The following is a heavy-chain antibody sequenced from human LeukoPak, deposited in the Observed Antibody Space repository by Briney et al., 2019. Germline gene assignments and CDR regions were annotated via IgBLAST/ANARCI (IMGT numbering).Heavy chain of an antibody. CDR3: AKGSTKAYCSGGSCYRSVYYYMDV. CDR2: ISGSGGST. CDR1: GFTFSSYA. V-gene: IGHV3-23*01. D-gene: IGHD2-15*01. J-gene: IGHJ6*03. Sequence: GGSLRLSCAASGFTFSSYAMSWVRQAPGKGLEWVSAISGSGGSTYYADSVKGRFTISRDNSKNTLYLQMNSLRAEDTAVYYCAKGSTKAYCSGGSCYRSVYYYMDVWGKGTTVTVSS.